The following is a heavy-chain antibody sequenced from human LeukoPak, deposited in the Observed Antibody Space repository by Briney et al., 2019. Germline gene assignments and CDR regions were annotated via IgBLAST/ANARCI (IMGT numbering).Heavy chain of an antibody. J-gene: IGHJ4*02. CDR3: ARDIYSSSWTAPYY. CDR1: GGSISSYY. Sequence: SETLSLTCTVSGGSISSYYWSWIRQPPGKGLEWIGYIYYSGSTNYNPSPKSRVTISVDTSKNQFSLKLSSVTAADTAVYYCARDIYSSSWTAPYYWGQGTLVTVSS. CDR2: IYYSGST. D-gene: IGHD6-13*01. V-gene: IGHV4-59*01.